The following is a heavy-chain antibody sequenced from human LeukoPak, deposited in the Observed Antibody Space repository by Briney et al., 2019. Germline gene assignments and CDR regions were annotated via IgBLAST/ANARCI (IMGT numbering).Heavy chain of an antibody. CDR1: GFTFSDYY. CDR3: AGEGSVVVPHYSFDY. CDR2: ISSSSSYT. Sequence: GGSLRLACAASGFTFSDYYMSWIRQAPGKGLEWVSYISSSSSYTNYADSVKGRFTISRDNAKNSLYLQMNSLRAEDTAVYYCAGEGSVVVPHYSFDYWGQGTLVTVSS. D-gene: IGHD2-2*01. V-gene: IGHV3-11*06. J-gene: IGHJ4*02.